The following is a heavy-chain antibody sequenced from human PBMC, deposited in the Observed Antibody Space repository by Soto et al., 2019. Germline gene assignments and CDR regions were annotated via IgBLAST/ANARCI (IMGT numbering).Heavy chain of an antibody. J-gene: IGHJ4*02. Sequence: PGGSLRLSCAASGFTFSSYGMHWVRQAPGKGLEWVAVISYDGSNKYYADSVKGRFTISRDNSKNTLYLQMNSLRAEDTAVYYCAKGYLYQLLWPPSDYWGQGTLVTVSS. CDR3: AKGYLYQLLWPPSDY. D-gene: IGHD2-2*01. CDR2: ISYDGSNK. CDR1: GFTFSSYG. V-gene: IGHV3-30*18.